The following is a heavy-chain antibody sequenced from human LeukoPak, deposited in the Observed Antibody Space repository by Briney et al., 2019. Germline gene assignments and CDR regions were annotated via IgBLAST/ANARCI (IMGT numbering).Heavy chain of an antibody. J-gene: IGHJ4*02. CDR3: TRGSEGFTAYDDY. D-gene: IGHD5-12*01. CDR1: GFNVGDYA. CDR2: IRRKTFGGTA. Sequence: GGSLRLSCIASGFNVGDYAMSWVRQAPGKGQEWEGIIRRKTFGGTADYAASVEGRFTISRDDSHNTVYLQMNGLKTEDTGVYYCTRGSEGFTAYDDYWGQGTLVTVSS. V-gene: IGHV3-49*04.